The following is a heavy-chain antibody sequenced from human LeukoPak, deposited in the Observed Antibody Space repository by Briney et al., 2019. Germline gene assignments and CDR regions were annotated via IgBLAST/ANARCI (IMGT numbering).Heavy chain of an antibody. Sequence: SATLSLTCAVSGGSNSGNYWSWIRQPPGKGLEWIGYIYYIGSTNDNPSLKSRVTMSVDTSKNQFSLKLHSVTAADTAVYYCARENYYGMEVWGQGTTVIVSS. CDR1: GGSNSGNY. V-gene: IGHV4-59*01. CDR3: ARENYYGMEV. J-gene: IGHJ6*02. CDR2: IYYIGST.